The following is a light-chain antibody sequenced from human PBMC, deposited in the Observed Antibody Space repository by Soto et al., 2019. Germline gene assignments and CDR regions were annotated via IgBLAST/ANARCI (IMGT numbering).Light chain of an antibody. Sequence: DIQMTQSPSYVSASVGDRVTINCRASQDISGWLAWFQQKPGNAPNLLIYAASIFQSGVPSRCSGSGSGTDFTLTITYLQPEDFATYDCQQANSFPWTFGQGTKVEL. J-gene: IGKJ1*01. CDR3: QQANSFPWT. V-gene: IGKV1D-12*01. CDR2: AAS. CDR1: QDISGW.